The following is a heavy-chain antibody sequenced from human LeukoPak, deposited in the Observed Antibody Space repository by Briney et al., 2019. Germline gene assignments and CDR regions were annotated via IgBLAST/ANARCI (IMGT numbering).Heavy chain of an antibody. CDR2: ISAYNGNT. V-gene: IGHV1-18*01. D-gene: IGHD1-26*01. CDR3: ARFGLYSGSYWAFDY. Sequence: GASVKVSCKASGYTFINYGVTWVRQAPGQGLEWMGWISAYNGNTNYAQKLQGRVTMTTDTSTSTAYMELRSLRSDDTAVYYCARFGLYSGSYWAFDYWGQGTLATVSS. J-gene: IGHJ4*02. CDR1: GYTFINYG.